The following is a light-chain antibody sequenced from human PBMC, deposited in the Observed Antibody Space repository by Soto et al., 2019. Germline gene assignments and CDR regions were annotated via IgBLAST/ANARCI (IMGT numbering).Light chain of an antibody. J-gene: IGKJ1*01. CDR1: QSISSF. CDR3: QHYQSYLWT. Sequence: EILMTQSQSSVSASVGDRVSITCRASQSISSFLNWYQQKPGKAPHLLIYKASTLESGVPSRFSGSGSGTEFTLTINGLQPDDFATYYCQHYQSYLWTFGQGTKVDI. CDR2: KAS. V-gene: IGKV1-5*03.